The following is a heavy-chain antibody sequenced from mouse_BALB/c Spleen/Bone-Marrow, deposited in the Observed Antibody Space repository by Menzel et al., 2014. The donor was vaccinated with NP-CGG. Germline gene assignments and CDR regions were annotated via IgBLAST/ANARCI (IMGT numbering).Heavy chain of an antibody. CDR3: TRGGNWDDFDY. D-gene: IGHD4-1*01. CDR2: ISSGSSTI. J-gene: IGHJ2*01. Sequence: DVQLVESGGGLVQPGGSRKLSCAASGFTFSSFGMHWVRQTPEKGLEWVAYISSGSSTIYYADTVKGRFTISRDNPKNTLFLQVTSLRSEDTAMYYCTRGGNWDDFDYWGQGTTLTVSP. V-gene: IGHV5-17*02. CDR1: GFTFSSFG.